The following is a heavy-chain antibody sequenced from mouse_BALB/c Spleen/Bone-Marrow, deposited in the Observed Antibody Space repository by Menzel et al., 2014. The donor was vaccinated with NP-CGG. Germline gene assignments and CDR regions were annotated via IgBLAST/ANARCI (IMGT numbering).Heavy chain of an antibody. J-gene: IGHJ1*01. CDR3: ARVIYWYFDV. CDR1: GYTFSNYW. CDR2: TLPGSGST. Sequence: VQLQQSGAELMKPGASVKISCKATGYTFSNYWIEWIKQRPGHGLEWIGETLPGSGSTDYNENFKVKATFTADTSSNTAYMQLSSLTSEDSAVYYCARVIYWYFDVWGAGTTVTVSS. V-gene: IGHV1-9*01.